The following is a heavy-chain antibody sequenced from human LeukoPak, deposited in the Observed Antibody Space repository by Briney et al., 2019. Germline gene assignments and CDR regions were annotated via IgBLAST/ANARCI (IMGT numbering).Heavy chain of an antibody. V-gene: IGHV3-21*01. Sequence: KPGGSLRLSCAASGFTFSSYSMNWVRQAPGKGLEWVSSISSSSSYIYYADSVKGRFTISRDNAKNSLYLQMNSLRAEDTAVYYCARSTSSYYFSSSDYWGQGTLVTVSS. CDR1: GFTFSSYS. D-gene: IGHD3-3*01. CDR3: ARSTSSYYFSSSDY. CDR2: ISSSSSYI. J-gene: IGHJ4*02.